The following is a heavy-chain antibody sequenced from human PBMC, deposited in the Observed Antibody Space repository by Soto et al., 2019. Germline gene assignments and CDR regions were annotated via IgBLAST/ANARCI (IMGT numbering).Heavy chain of an antibody. V-gene: IGHV3-72*01. CDR3: ARGNRAFDM. CDR1: GFTFRDHY. Sequence: EVQLVESGGGLVQTGGSLRLSCAASGFTFRDHYMDWVRQAPGKGLEWVGRIRNKGNSYSTEYAASVKGRFTISRDDSKTSLYLQMNSLKTEDTAVYYWARGNRAFDMWGQGTPVTVSS. J-gene: IGHJ3*02. CDR2: IRNKGNSYST.